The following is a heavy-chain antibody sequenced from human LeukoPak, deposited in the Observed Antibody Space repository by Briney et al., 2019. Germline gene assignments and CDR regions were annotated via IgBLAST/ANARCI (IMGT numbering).Heavy chain of an antibody. J-gene: IGHJ5*02. CDR3: ARAVCDILTGYSGAFDP. D-gene: IGHD3-9*01. V-gene: IGHV4-59*01. CDR1: GGSISSYY. CDR2: IYYSGST. Sequence: SETLSLTCTVSGGSISSYYWSWIRQPPGKGLEWIGYIYYSGSTNYNPSLKSRVTISVDTSKNQFSLKLSSVTAADTAVYYCARAVCDILTGYSGAFDPWGQGTLVTVSS.